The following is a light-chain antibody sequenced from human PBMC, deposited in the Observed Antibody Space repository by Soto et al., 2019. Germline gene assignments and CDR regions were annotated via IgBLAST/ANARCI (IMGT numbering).Light chain of an antibody. CDR3: MQGTHWPYT. CDR2: KIS. CDR1: QSLVHSDGNIY. J-gene: IGKJ2*01. Sequence: DVMMTQSPLSLTVIIGQPASISCRSSQSLVHSDGNIYLNWFQQRPGQSPRRLIYKISNRDSGVPDRFSGSGSGTDFTLKISRVEAEDVGVYYCMQGTHWPYTFGQETKLEIK. V-gene: IGKV2-30*02.